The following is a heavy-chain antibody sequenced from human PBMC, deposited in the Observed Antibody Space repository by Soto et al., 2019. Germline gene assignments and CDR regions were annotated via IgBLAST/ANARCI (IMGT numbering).Heavy chain of an antibody. J-gene: IGHJ6*02. CDR2: VTVNGGST. D-gene: IGHD4-17*01. Sequence: GGSLRLSYAATGFTFSAYSMTWVRQAPGKGLEWVSVVTVNGGSTYSADSVKGRFTISRDNSKNTLFLQMNSLRAEDTAVYYCASLGVGDPANYYYYYGMDVWGQGTTVTVSS. V-gene: IGHV3-23*01. CDR3: ASLGVGDPANYYYYYGMDV. CDR1: GFTFSAYS.